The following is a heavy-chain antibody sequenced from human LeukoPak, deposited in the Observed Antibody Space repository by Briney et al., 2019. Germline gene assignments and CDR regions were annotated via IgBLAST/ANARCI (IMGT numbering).Heavy chain of an antibody. CDR2: ISSSGSTI. Sequence: GGSLRLSCAASGFTLSDYYMSWIRQAPGKGLEWVSYISSSGSTIYYADSVKGRFTISRDNAKNSLYLQMNSLRAEDTAVYYCARKGQKGYCSSTSCPPWYFDLWGRGTLVTVSS. V-gene: IGHV3-11*01. D-gene: IGHD2-2*01. J-gene: IGHJ2*01. CDR1: GFTLSDYY. CDR3: ARKGQKGYCSSTSCPPWYFDL.